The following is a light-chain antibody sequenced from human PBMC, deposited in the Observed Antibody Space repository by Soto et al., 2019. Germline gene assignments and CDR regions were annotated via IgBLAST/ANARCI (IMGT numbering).Light chain of an antibody. CDR3: QSYDSSLSAL. J-gene: IGLJ1*01. CDR1: SSNIGAGYD. Sequence: QLVLTQPPSVSGAPGQRVTISCTGSSSNIGAGYDVHWYQQLPGTAPKLLIYANINRPSGVPDRFSGSKSGTSDSLAITGLQAEDEADYYCQSYDSSLSALFGTGTKVTVL. CDR2: ANI. V-gene: IGLV1-40*01.